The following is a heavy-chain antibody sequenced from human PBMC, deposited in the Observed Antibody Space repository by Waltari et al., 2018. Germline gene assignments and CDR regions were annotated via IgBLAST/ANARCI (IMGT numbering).Heavy chain of an antibody. V-gene: IGHV3-43*01. Sequence: EVHLVQSGGLVAEPGGSLRLSCAASGFTFKKFSMPWVRQRPGKGLEWLSVFRGNVLASLYADSVGGRFIVSRDNNRNSLYLQMNSLSAEDTALYYCAKEHDTGWPTLDSWGQGTLVTVYS. J-gene: IGHJ4*02. D-gene: IGHD6-19*01. CDR3: AKEHDTGWPTLDS. CDR2: FRGNVLAS. CDR1: GFTFKKFS.